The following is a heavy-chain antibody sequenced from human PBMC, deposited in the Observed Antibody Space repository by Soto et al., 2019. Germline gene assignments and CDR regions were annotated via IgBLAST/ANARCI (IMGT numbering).Heavy chain of an antibody. V-gene: IGHV3-11*01. CDR2: ISGSGTTT. CDR1: GFIFSDYY. Sequence: QVQLVESGGGLVKPGGSLRLSCAASGFIFSDYYMSWIRQAPGKGLEWVSHISGSGTTTHYADSVKGRFTISRDNAKNSLYLQMTSLRAEDSAVYFCSRSYSSDYWGQGTLVTVSS. J-gene: IGHJ4*02. D-gene: IGHD6-13*01. CDR3: SRSYSSDY.